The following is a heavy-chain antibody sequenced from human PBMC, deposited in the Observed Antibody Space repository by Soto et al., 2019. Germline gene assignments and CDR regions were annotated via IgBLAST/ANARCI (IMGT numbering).Heavy chain of an antibody. CDR2: IWYDGSNK. CDR1: GFTFSSYG. J-gene: IGHJ4*02. V-gene: IGHV3-33*01. CDR3: ARGSPRNTDFDY. Sequence: QVQLVESGGGVVQPGRSLRLSCAASGFTFSSYGMHWVRQAPGKGLEWVAVIWYDGSNKYYADSVKGRFTISRDNSKNTLYLQMNSLRAEDTAVYYCARGSPRNTDFDYWGQGTLGTVSS. D-gene: IGHD1-1*01.